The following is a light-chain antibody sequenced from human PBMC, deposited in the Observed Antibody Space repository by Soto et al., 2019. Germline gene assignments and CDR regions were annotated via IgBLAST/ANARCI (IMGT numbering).Light chain of an antibody. Sequence: EMVLTQSPCTLSLSPGERATLSCKASQSVSSSYLAWYQQKPGQAPRLLIYGASSRATGIPDRFSGSGSGTDFTLTISRLETEDFAVYYCQQYETFGQGTKVEIK. J-gene: IGKJ1*01. V-gene: IGKV3-20*01. CDR2: GAS. CDR1: QSVSSSY. CDR3: QQYET.